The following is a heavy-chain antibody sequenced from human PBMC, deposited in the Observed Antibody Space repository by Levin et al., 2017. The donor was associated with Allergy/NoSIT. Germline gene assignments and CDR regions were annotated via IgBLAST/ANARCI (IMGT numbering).Heavy chain of an antibody. CDR2: MHPDTGNT. CDR1: GYTFATYD. CDR3: ARGQVAAAY. J-gene: IGHJ4*02. Sequence: ASVKVSCKASGYTFATYDINWVRQATGQGLEWMGWMHPDTGNTVYAQRFQGRVTMTRDISAETAYMELTGLRSEDTAVYYCARGQVAAAYWGQGTLVTVSS. V-gene: IGHV1-8*01. D-gene: IGHD6-19*01.